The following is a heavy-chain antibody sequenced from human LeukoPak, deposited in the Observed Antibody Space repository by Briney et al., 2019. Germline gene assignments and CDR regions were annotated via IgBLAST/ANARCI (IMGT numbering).Heavy chain of an antibody. Sequence: SPTLSLTFAISGDTVSINSAAWNWIRQSPSRGLEWLGRTYYRSKWYNDYAVSVKSRITINPDTSKNQFSLQLNSVPPEDTAVYYCARAPRGIFDYWGQGTLVTVSS. CDR3: ARAPRGIFDY. V-gene: IGHV6-1*01. CDR2: TYYRSKWYN. D-gene: IGHD3-16*01. J-gene: IGHJ4*02. CDR1: GDTVSINSAA.